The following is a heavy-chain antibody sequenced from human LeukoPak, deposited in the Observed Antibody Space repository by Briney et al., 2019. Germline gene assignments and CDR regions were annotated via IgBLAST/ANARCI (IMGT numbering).Heavy chain of an antibody. CDR1: GYTFTSYA. D-gene: IGHD5-24*01. J-gene: IGHJ6*02. CDR3: VRAMAPLDTFNYQYAMDV. CDR2: MNPNSGNT. V-gene: IGHV1-8*02. Sequence: GASVKVSCKASGYTFTSYAMHWVRQAPGQGLEWMGWMNPNSGNTGYAQKFQGRFTLTRETFISTAYMELSSLRSDDTAVYYCVRAMAPLDTFNYQYAMDVWGQGTMVTVSS.